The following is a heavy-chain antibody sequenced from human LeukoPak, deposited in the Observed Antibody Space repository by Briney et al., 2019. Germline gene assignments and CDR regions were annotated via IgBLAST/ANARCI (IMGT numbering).Heavy chain of an antibody. CDR2: INPNSGGT. J-gene: IGHJ6*04. CDR3: ARVRGCGAPHYGMDV. Sequence: ASVKVSCKASGYTFTGYYMHWVRQAPGQGLEWMGWINPNSGGTNYAQKFQGWVTMTRDTSISTAYMELSRLRSDDTAVYYCARVRGCGAPHYGMDVWGKGTTVTVSS. V-gene: IGHV1-2*04. CDR1: GYTFTGYY. D-gene: IGHD3-10*01.